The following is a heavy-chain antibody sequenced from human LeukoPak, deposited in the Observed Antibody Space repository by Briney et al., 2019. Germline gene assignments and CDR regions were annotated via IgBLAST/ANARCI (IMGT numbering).Heavy chain of an antibody. CDR2: IYYTGST. V-gene: IGHV4-59*03. D-gene: IGHD7-27*01. Sequence: SETLSLTCGVSGGAITNYYWNWIRQAPGKGLEWLGYIYYTGSTTYNPSVKSRITISLDTSKKQISLKLRSVTAADTAVYYCATYWGSRNYYFDYWGQGTLVTVSS. J-gene: IGHJ4*02. CDR1: GGAITNYY. CDR3: ATYWGSRNYYFDY.